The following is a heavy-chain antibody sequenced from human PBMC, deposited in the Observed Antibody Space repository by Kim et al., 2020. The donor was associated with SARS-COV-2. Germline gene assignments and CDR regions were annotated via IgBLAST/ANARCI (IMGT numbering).Heavy chain of an antibody. D-gene: IGHD6-19*01. CDR2: AYYIGNT. V-gene: IGHV4-39*01. CDR1: GGSLSSSSYY. CDR3: ARNQRYSSGWYVAFYY. J-gene: IGHJ6*01. Sequence: SETLSLTCTVSGGSLSSSSYYWGWIRQPPGKGLEWIGTAYYIGNTYSNPSLKSRVTISVDTSKNQFSLKLGSVTAADTAVYYCARNQRYSSGWYVAFYY.